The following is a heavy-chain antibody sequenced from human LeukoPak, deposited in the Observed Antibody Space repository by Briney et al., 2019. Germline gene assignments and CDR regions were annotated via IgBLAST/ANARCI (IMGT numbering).Heavy chain of an antibody. Sequence: GGSLRLSCAASGFTFSTYWMSWVRQAPGKGLEWVANVKEDGSEKYYGDSVKGRFTISRDNAKNSLYLQMNSLRAEDTAVYYCARDSSGYQWGQGALVTVSS. CDR1: GFTFSTYW. CDR2: VKEDGSEK. V-gene: IGHV3-7*01. J-gene: IGHJ4*02. D-gene: IGHD3-22*01. CDR3: ARDSSGYQ.